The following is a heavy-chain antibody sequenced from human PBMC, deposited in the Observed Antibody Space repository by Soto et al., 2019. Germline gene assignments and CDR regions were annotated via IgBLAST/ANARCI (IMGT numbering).Heavy chain of an antibody. CDR3: ASGPVAGMGYFDY. J-gene: IGHJ4*02. D-gene: IGHD6-19*01. CDR2: IIPIFGTA. CDR1: GGTFSSYA. V-gene: IGHV1-69*13. Sequence: SVKVSCKASGGTFSSYAISWVRQAPGQGLEWMGGIIPIFGTANYAQKFQGRVTITADESTSTAYMELSSLRSEDTAVYYCASGPVAGMGYFDYWGQGTLVTVSS.